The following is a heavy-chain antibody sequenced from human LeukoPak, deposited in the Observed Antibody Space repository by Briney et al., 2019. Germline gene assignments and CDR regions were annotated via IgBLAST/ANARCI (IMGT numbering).Heavy chain of an antibody. Sequence: ASVKVSCKASGYTFTGYFLHWVRQAPGQGLEWMGWINPNSGGTTFAQKFQGRVTMTRDTSISPAYMELSRLRSYDTAVYYCARVFNYYDTSGYYTWGQGTLVTVSS. V-gene: IGHV1-2*02. CDR3: ARVFNYYDTSGYYT. J-gene: IGHJ5*02. D-gene: IGHD3-22*01. CDR2: INPNSGGT. CDR1: GYTFTGYF.